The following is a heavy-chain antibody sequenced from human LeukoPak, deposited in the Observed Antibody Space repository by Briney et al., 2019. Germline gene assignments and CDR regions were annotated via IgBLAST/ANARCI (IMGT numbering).Heavy chain of an antibody. V-gene: IGHV4-39*07. CDR3: ARSTGYSYGLNDY. J-gene: IGHJ4*02. D-gene: IGHD5-18*01. Sequence: SETLSLTCSVSGGSMSSRSYYWGWIRQPPGKGLEWIGNIYSSGSTYYNPSLKSRVTISVDMSKNQFSLKLSSVTAADTAVYYCARSTGYSYGLNDYWGQGTLVTVSS. CDR1: GGSMSSRSYY. CDR2: IYSSGST.